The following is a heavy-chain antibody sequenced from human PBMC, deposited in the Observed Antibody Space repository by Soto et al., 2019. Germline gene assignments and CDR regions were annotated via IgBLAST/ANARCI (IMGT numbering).Heavy chain of an antibody. J-gene: IGHJ3*02. CDR2: IIPIRGIA. V-gene: IGHV1-69*02. CDR1: GGTFSSYT. Sequence: QVQLVQSGAEVKKPGSSVKVSCKASGGTFSSYTISWVRQAPGQGLEWMGRIIPIRGIANYGQTFQGRVTMTTDKSKINTYMELSSLRSEDTAVYYCARSQGYGDYPHACDIWGQGTMVTVSS. CDR3: ARSQGYGDYPHACDI. D-gene: IGHD4-17*01.